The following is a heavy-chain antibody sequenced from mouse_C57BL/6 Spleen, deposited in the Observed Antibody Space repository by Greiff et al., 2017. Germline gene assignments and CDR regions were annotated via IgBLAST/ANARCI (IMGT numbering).Heavy chain of an antibody. J-gene: IGHJ2*01. V-gene: IGHV1-22*01. D-gene: IGHD1-1*02. CDR3: AGSAYYGGVFDY. CDR1: GYTFTDYN. Sequence: EVQLQQSGPELVKPGASVKMSCKASGYTFTDYNMHWVKQSHGQSLEWIGYLNPNNGGTSYNQQFKGKDTLTVNKSSSTAYMELRSLTSEDAAVYYCAGSAYYGGVFDYWGQGTTLTVSS. CDR2: LNPNNGGT.